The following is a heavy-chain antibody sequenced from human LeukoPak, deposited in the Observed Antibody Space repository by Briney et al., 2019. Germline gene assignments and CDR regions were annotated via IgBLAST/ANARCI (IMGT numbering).Heavy chain of an antibody. CDR1: GGSFSGYY. J-gene: IGHJ5*02. V-gene: IGHV4-34*01. Sequence: SETLSLTCAVYGGSFSGYYWSWIRQPPGKGPEWIGEINHSGSTNYNPSLKSRVTISVDTSKNQFSLKLSSVTAADTAVYYCARATRYCSSTSCLGNWFDPWGQGTLVTVSS. D-gene: IGHD2-2*01. CDR2: INHSGST. CDR3: ARATRYCSSTSCLGNWFDP.